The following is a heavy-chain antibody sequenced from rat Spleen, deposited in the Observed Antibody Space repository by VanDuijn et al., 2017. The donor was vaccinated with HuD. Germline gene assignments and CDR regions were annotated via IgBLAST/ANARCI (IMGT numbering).Heavy chain of an antibody. CDR1: GFTFSDYY. J-gene: IGHJ3*01. CDR3: ATVGTRVSRFAY. CDR2: ISYEGDDT. D-gene: IGHD1-4*01. V-gene: IGHV5-22*01. Sequence: EVQLVESDGGLVQPGRSLKLSCAASGFTFSDYYMAWVRQAPKKGLEWVTSISYEGDDTYYGDSVMGRFTISRDNAKNTLYLQMDSLRSEDTATYYCATVGTRVSRFAYWGQGTLVTVSS.